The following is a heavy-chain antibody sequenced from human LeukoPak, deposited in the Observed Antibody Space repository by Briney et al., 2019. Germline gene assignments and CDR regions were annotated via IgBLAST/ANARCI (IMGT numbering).Heavy chain of an antibody. V-gene: IGHV3-7*01. CDR1: GFTFTDYW. D-gene: IGHD1-26*01. CDR2: IHKAGTES. Sequence: PGGSPRLSCAASGFTFTDYWMTWVRQVPGTGLEWVANIHKAGTESYYVDSVKGRFAISRDNAKNSLYLQLSSLRVDDTAVYYCARVGTWELQRVFDYWGQGTLVTVSS. CDR3: ARVGTWELQRVFDY. J-gene: IGHJ4*02.